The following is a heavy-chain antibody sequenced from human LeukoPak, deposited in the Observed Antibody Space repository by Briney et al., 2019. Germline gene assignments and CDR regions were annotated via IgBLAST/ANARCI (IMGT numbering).Heavy chain of an antibody. V-gene: IGHV3-21*01. CDR1: GFTFSTYG. J-gene: IGHJ4*02. CDR2: ISASSKYI. CDR3: ARDYYGSGSYSTDY. Sequence: GGSLRLSCEASGFTFSTYGMDWVRQAPGKGLEWVSSISASSKYIWYADSVKGRFTISRDNARNSLYLQINSLRAEDTAVYYCARDYYGSGSYSTDYWGQGPLVTVSS. D-gene: IGHD3-10*01.